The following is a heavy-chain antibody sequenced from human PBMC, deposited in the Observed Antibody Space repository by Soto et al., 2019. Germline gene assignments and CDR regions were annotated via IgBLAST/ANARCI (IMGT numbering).Heavy chain of an antibody. CDR3: ARVRSGVFDY. CDR2: ISSSSSTI. CDR1: GFTFSSYS. Sequence: EVQLVESGGGLVQPGGSLRLSCAASGFTFSSYSMNWVRQAPGKGLEWVSYISSSSSTIYYADSVKGRFTISRDNAKNSLYLQMNSLRADYTAVYYCARVRSGVFDYWGQGTLVTVSS. D-gene: IGHD3-10*01. V-gene: IGHV3-48*01. J-gene: IGHJ4*02.